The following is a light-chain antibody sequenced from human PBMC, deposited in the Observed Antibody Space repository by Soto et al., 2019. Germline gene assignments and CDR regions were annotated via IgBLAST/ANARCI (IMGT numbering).Light chain of an antibody. CDR1: NNL. CDR2: EGN. V-gene: IGLV2-23*01. J-gene: IGLJ1*01. Sequence: ALTQPASVSGSPGQSITISCTGTNNLVSCYQQHPGKDPKVVVYEGNKRPSGVYNRFSGYNSGGTASLTISGLQAKDEASYFCCAYVGARSYVFGPGTKVTVX. CDR3: CAYVGARSYV.